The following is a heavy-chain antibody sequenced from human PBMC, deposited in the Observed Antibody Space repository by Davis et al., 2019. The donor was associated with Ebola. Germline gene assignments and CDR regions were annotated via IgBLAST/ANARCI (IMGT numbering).Heavy chain of an antibody. V-gene: IGHV4-61*05. Sequence: SETLSLTCTVSGGSISSSSYYWGWIRQPPGKGLEWIGYIYYSGSTNYNPSLKSRVTISVDTSKNQFSLKLSSVTAADTAVYYCARVRKQLVLGTDYWGQGTLVTVSS. D-gene: IGHD6-6*01. CDR1: GGSISSSSYY. CDR2: IYYSGST. J-gene: IGHJ4*02. CDR3: ARVRKQLVLGTDY.